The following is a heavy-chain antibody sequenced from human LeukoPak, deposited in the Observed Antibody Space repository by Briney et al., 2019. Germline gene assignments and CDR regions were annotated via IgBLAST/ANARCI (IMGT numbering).Heavy chain of an antibody. CDR1: RFTFSDYS. V-gene: IGHV3-11*01. Sequence: GGSLRLSCEASRFTFSDYSMSWLRQAPGKGLEWISYMRSDGTNTYYADSVRGRFTISRDNAKNSVYLQMNSLRSEDTAVYYCARDSVGGWYQNFYFDLWGRGTLVTVSS. CDR2: MRSDGTNT. CDR3: ARDSVGGWYQNFYFDL. D-gene: IGHD6-19*01. J-gene: IGHJ2*01.